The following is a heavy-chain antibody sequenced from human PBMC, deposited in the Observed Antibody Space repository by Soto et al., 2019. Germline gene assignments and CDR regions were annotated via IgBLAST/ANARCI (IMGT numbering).Heavy chain of an antibody. Sequence: GGSLRLSCAASGFTFSSYAMSWFRQAPGKGLEWVSAISGSGGSTYYADSVKGRFTISRDNSKNTLYLQMNSLRAEDTAVYYCASILTTVTHRLFDYWGQGTLVTVSS. V-gene: IGHV3-23*01. CDR1: GFTFSSYA. D-gene: IGHD4-17*01. CDR3: ASILTTVTHRLFDY. CDR2: ISGSGGST. J-gene: IGHJ4*02.